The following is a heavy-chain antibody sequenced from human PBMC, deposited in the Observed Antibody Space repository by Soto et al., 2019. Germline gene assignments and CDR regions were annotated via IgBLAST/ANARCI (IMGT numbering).Heavy chain of an antibody. CDR2: INHSGST. CDR1: GGSFSGYY. CDR3: ERHINVSYGSRKKPGCFAP. D-gene: IGHD3-10*01. Sequence: ETPSLTCAVYGGSFSGYYWSWIRQPPGKGLEWIGEINHSGSTNYNPSLKSRVTISVDTSKNQFSLKLSSVTAADTAVYYCERHINVSYGSRKKPGCFAPWGRGTLVTVSS. J-gene: IGHJ5*02. V-gene: IGHV4-34*01.